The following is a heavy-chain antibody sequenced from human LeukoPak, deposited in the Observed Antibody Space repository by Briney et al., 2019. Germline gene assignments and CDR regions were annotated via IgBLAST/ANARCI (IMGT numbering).Heavy chain of an antibody. V-gene: IGHV3-7*01. D-gene: IGHD6-13*01. CDR3: ARDPGIAAAGTVGYFDS. CDR2: INQDESAK. J-gene: IGHJ4*02. CDR1: GFTFSRYW. Sequence: GGSLRLSCAASGFTFSRYWMSWVRQAPGKGLEWVASINQDESAKFYVDSVKGRFTISRDNAMNSLYLQMNSLRVEDTAVYYCARDPGIAAAGTVGYFDSWGQGILVTVSS.